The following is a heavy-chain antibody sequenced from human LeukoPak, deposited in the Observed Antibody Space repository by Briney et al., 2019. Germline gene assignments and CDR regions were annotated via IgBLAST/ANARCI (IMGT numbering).Heavy chain of an antibody. D-gene: IGHD4-17*01. CDR2: IKQDGSEK. CDR3: AGNDYGDPFDY. V-gene: IGHV3-7*01. J-gene: IGHJ4*02. Sequence: PGRSLRLSCAASGFTFSSYAMHWVRQAPGKGLEWVANIKQDGSEKYYVDSVKGRFTISRDNAENSLYLQMNSLRAEDTAVYYCAGNDYGDPFDYWGQGTLVTVSS. CDR1: GFTFSSYA.